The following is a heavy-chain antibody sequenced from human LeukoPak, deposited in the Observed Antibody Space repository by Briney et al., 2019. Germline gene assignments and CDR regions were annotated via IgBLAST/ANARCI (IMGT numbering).Heavy chain of an antibody. D-gene: IGHD3-3*01. J-gene: IGHJ4*02. CDR3: ARERRPTYYDFWSGYYI. Sequence: SETLSLTCTVSGGSISSSYYYWGWIRQPPGKGLEWIGEINHSGSTNYNPSLKSRVTISVDTSENQFSLKLSSVTAADTAVYYCARERRPTYYDFWSGYYIWGQGTLVTVSS. V-gene: IGHV4-39*02. CDR2: INHSGST. CDR1: GGSISSSYYY.